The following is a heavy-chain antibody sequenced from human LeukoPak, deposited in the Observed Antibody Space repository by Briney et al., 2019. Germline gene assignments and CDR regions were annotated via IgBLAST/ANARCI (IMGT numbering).Heavy chain of an antibody. Sequence: TSETLSLTCAVYGGSFSGYYWSCIRHPPGKGLEWIGEINHSGSTNYNPSLKSRVTISVDTSKNQFSLKLSSVTAADTAVYYCARALPDASLDVWGQGTTATVSS. CDR3: ARALPDASLDV. V-gene: IGHV4-34*01. J-gene: IGHJ6*02. CDR2: INHSGST. D-gene: IGHD2-2*01. CDR1: GGSFSGYY.